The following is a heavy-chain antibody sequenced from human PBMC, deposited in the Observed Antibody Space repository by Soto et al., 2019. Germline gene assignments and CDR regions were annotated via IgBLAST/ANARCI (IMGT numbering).Heavy chain of an antibody. J-gene: IGHJ4*02. Sequence: SETLSLTCTVSGGSISSTTYYWGWIRQPPGKGLEWIGSIYYVGSTYYNPSLKSRVTISVDTSKDQFSLKLSSVTAADTAVYYCARHSRSAVLTPRPFDYWGQGTLVTVSS. D-gene: IGHD6-19*01. CDR2: IYYVGST. V-gene: IGHV4-39*01. CDR3: ARHSRSAVLTPRPFDY. CDR1: GGSISSTTYY.